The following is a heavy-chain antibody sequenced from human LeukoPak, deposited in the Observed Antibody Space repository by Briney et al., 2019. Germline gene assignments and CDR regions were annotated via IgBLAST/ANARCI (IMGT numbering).Heavy chain of an antibody. CDR3: ARGLNYCYGRTFDY. J-gene: IGHJ4*02. CDR2: ISAYNGNT. D-gene: IGHD1-26*01. V-gene: IGHV1-18*01. Sequence: ASVKVSCKASGYTLTSYGISWVRQAPGPGLEWMGWISAYNGNTNYAQKLQGRVTMTTDTSTSTAYMELRSLSSDDTAVYYCARGLNYCYGRTFDYWGRGPLVTVSP. CDR1: GYTLTSYG.